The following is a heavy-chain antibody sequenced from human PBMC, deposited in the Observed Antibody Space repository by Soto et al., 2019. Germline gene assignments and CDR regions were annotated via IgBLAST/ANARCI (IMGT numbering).Heavy chain of an antibody. V-gene: IGHV3-53*01. CDR3: ARVVAGDIDY. CDR1: GLTVSGNY. CDR2: IHSGGNT. D-gene: IGHD6-19*01. J-gene: IGHJ4*02. Sequence: EVQLVESGGGLIQHGGSLRLTCAASGLTVSGNYMSWVRQAPGKGLEWVSVIHSGGNTYYADSVKGRFTISRDNSKNTLYLQMISLRAEDTAVYYCARVVAGDIDYWGQGTLVTVSS.